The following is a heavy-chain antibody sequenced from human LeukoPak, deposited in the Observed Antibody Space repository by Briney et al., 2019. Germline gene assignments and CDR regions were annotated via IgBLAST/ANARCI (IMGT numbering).Heavy chain of an antibody. V-gene: IGHV3-23*01. Sequence: GGSLRLSCAASGFTFSSYAMSWVRQAPGKGLEWVSAISAGGDTTYSADSVRGRFTISRDNSKNTVYLQMNSLRAEDTALYYCAGISYSGTWPVGYWGQGTLVTVTA. CDR3: AGISYSGTWPVGY. D-gene: IGHD6-6*01. J-gene: IGHJ4*02. CDR2: ISAGGDTT. CDR1: GFTFSSYA.